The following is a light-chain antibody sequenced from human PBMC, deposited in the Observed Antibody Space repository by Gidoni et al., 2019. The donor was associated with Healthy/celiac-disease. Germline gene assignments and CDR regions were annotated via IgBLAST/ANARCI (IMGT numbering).Light chain of an antibody. J-gene: IGKJ4*01. CDR2: AAS. Sequence: DIQMTPSPSSLSASVGDRVTITCRARQSISSYLNWYQQKPGKATKLLIYAASSLQSGVPSRFSGSGAGTDFTLTISSLQPEDFATYYCQQSYRTPLTFGGGTKVEIK. V-gene: IGKV1-39*01. CDR1: QSISSY. CDR3: QQSYRTPLT.